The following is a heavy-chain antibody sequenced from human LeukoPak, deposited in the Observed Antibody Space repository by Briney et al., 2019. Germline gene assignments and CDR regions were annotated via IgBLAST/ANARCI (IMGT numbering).Heavy chain of an antibody. CDR3: TRPSSTWPPRFDP. CDR1: GGSVRSSGYY. Sequence: SETLSLTCSVPGGSVRSSGYYWGWIRQPPGKGLEWIGNIYYSGTTYYNPSLKSRVTISVDTSKNQFSLKLSSVTAADTAVYFCTRPSSTWPPRFDPWGQGTLVTVPS. V-gene: IGHV4-39*01. J-gene: IGHJ5*02. CDR2: IYYSGTT. D-gene: IGHD6-13*01.